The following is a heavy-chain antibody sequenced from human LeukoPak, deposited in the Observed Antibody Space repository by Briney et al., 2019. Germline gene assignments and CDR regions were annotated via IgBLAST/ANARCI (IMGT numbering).Heavy chain of an antibody. CDR3: AKPLTPVVVVAAYDY. CDR1: GFTLSDYS. J-gene: IGHJ4*02. V-gene: IGHV3-48*04. D-gene: IGHD2-15*01. CDR2: IDSSSGTI. Sequence: GGSLRLSCAASGFTLSDYSMNWVRQAPGKGLQWISFIDSSSGTIFYAESVKGRFTISRDNAQNSLFLQMNSLRAEDTAVYYCAKPLTPVVVVAAYDYWGQGTLVTVSS.